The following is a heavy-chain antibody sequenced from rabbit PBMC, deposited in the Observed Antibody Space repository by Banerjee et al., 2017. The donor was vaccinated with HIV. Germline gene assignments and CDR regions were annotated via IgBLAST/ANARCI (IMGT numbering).Heavy chain of an antibody. D-gene: IGHD1-1*01. J-gene: IGHJ4*01. CDR3: ARERDYSFKL. V-gene: IGHV1S40*01. CDR1: GFDLSSNT. Sequence: QSLEESGGDLVKPGASLTLTCTASGFDLSSNTICWVRQAPGKGLEWIGCITTDSGGTYYASWAKGRFTSSKTSSTTVTLQMTSLTAADTATYFCARERDYSFKLWGPGTLVTVS. CDR2: ITTDSGGT.